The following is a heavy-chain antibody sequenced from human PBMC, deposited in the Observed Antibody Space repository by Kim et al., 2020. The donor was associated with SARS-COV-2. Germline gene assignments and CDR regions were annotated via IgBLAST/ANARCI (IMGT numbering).Heavy chain of an antibody. V-gene: IGHV4-31*02. J-gene: IGHJ4*02. D-gene: IGHD3-22*01. Sequence: PSLKSRVTMSVDTSKSQFSLKLSAVTAADTAVYYCARDYYDSSGYSTIDFWGQGTLVTVSS. CDR3: ARDYYDSSGYSTIDF.